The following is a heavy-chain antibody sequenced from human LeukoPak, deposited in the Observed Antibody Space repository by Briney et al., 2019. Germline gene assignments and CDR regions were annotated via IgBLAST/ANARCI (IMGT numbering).Heavy chain of an antibody. CDR3: ARDSIDVVVVADTKWVNWFDP. Sequence: PGGSLRLSCAASGFTFSSYAMHWLRQAPGKGLEYVSAISRNGGSTYYANSVKGRFTISRDNSKNTLYLQMGSLRAEDMAVYYCARDSIDVVVVADTKWVNWFDPWGQGTLVTVSS. D-gene: IGHD2-15*01. V-gene: IGHV3-64*01. CDR1: GFTFSSYA. CDR2: ISRNGGST. J-gene: IGHJ5*02.